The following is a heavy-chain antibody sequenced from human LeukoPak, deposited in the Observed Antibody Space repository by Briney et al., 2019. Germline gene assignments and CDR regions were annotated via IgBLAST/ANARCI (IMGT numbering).Heavy chain of an antibody. Sequence: GGSLRLSCAASGLTFTNAWMTWVRQAPGKGLEWVSVIYSGGSTYYADSVKGRFTISRDNSKNTLYLQMNSLRAEDTAVYYCASTFYGDSPPYWGQGTLVTVSS. CDR1: GLTFTNAW. J-gene: IGHJ4*02. CDR3: ASTFYGDSPPY. D-gene: IGHD4-17*01. V-gene: IGHV3-66*01. CDR2: IYSGGST.